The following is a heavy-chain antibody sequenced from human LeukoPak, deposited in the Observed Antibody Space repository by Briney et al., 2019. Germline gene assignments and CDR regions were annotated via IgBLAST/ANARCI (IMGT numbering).Heavy chain of an antibody. CDR1: GYTFTSYA. CDR2: ISAYNGNT. J-gene: IGHJ5*02. D-gene: IGHD2-2*01. V-gene: IGHV1-18*01. Sequence: ASVTVSFKSSGYTFTSYAFRWVRLAPGQGLEWMGWISAYNGNTNYSQNLQGRVTITTDTSTSTAYMELRSLRSDDTAVYYCVREGAYCSSTSCHLQNWFDPWGQGTLVTVSS. CDR3: VREGAYCSSTSCHLQNWFDP.